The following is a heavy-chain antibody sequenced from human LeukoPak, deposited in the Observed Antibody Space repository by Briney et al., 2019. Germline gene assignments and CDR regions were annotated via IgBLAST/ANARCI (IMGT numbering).Heavy chain of an antibody. CDR1: GGSISSTSYY. CDR2: IYTSGST. V-gene: IGHV4-61*02. CDR3: AGYDFWSGYCNY. Sequence: SQTLSLTCTVSGGSISSTSYYWSWIRQPAGKGLEWIGRIYTSGSTNYNPSLKSRVTISVGTSKNQFSLKLSSVTAADTAEYYCAGYDFWSGYCNYWGQGTLVTVSS. J-gene: IGHJ4*02. D-gene: IGHD3-3*01.